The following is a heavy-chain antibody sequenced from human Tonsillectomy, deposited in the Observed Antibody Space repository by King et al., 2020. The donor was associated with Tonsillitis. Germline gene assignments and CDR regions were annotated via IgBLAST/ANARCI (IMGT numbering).Heavy chain of an antibody. J-gene: IGHJ4*02. CDR1: GYTFTSYG. CDR3: ARVISGSYRFYFDY. V-gene: IGHV1-18*04. Sequence: QLVQSGAEVKKPGASVKVSCQASGYTFTSYGITWVRQAPGQGPEWMGWIRVYTGNTDYAQKLQGRVTMTADTSTSTAYMELRSLTSDDPAVYYCARVISGSYRFYFDYWGQGTLVTVSS. D-gene: IGHD1-26*01. CDR2: IRVYTGNT.